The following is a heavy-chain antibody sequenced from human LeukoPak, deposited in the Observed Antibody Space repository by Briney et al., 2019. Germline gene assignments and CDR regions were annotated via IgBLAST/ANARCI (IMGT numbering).Heavy chain of an antibody. CDR1: GFTFSSYW. J-gene: IGHJ4*02. CDR2: IKQDGSEK. V-gene: IGHV3-7*01. CDR3: ARDTWVVPAAIDY. D-gene: IGHD2-2*01. Sequence: PGGSLRLSCAASGFTFSSYWMSWVRQAPGKGLEWVANIKQDGSEKYYVDSVKGRFIISRDNAKNSLYLQMNSLRAEDTAVYYCARDTWVVPAAIDYWGQGTLVTVSS.